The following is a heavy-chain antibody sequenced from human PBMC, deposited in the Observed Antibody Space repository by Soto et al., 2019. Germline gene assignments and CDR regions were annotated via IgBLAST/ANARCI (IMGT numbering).Heavy chain of an antibody. Sequence: EVQLVESGGGLVQPGRSLRLSCAASGFTFDDYAMHWVRQAPGKGPEWVSGISWNSGSIGYADSVKGRFTISRDNAKNSLYLQMNSLRAEDTALYYCAKEAGTVWFDPWGQGTLVTVSS. V-gene: IGHV3-9*01. CDR1: GFTFDDYA. CDR2: ISWNSGSI. CDR3: AKEAGTVWFDP. J-gene: IGHJ5*02. D-gene: IGHD6-19*01.